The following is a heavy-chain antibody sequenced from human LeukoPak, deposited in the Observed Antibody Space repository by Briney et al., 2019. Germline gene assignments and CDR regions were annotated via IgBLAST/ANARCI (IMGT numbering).Heavy chain of an antibody. CDR1: GGSVSRDY. V-gene: IGHV4-59*02. J-gene: IGHJ4*02. CDR3: ARVASMIRGAPFDY. CDR2: ISDSGSP. D-gene: IGHD3-10*01. Sequence: SETLSLTCNISGGSVSRDYWSWIRQAPGKGLEWIGHISDSGSPTYNPSLKSRVTMSLDTSKNQVSLRLSSVTAADTAVYYCARVASMIRGAPFDYWGQGTLVTVSS.